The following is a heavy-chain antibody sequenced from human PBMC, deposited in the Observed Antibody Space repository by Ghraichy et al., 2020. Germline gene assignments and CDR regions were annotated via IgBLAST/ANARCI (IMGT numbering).Heavy chain of an antibody. CDR3: ARVIGQWLVTGLIDY. CDR1: GYTFTSYG. V-gene: IGHV1-18*01. CDR2: ISAYNGNT. D-gene: IGHD6-19*01. Sequence: ASVKVSCKASGYTFTSYGISWVRQAPGQGLEWMGWISAYNGNTNYAQKLQGRVTMTTDTSTSTAYMELRSLRSDDTAVYYCARVIGQWLVTGLIDYWGQGTLVTVSS. J-gene: IGHJ4*02.